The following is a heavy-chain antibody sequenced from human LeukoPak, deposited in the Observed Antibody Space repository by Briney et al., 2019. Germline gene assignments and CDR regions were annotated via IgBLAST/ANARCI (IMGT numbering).Heavy chain of an antibody. CDR1: GYTLTELS. V-gene: IGHV1-24*01. Sequence: GASVKVFCKVSGYTLTELSMHWVRQAPGKGLEWMGGFDPEDGETIYAQKFQGRVTMTEDTSTDTAYMELSSLRSEDTAVYYCATDRRWFGELLPTSWGQGTLVTVSS. CDR3: ATDRRWFGELLPTS. D-gene: IGHD3-10*01. CDR2: FDPEDGET. J-gene: IGHJ4*02.